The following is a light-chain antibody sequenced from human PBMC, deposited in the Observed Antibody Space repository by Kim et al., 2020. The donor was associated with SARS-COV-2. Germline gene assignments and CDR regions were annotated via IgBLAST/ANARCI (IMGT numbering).Light chain of an antibody. Sequence: VLTQSPGTLSLSPGERATLSCRASQGLPSNYLAWYQHKPGQAPRLLIYAASNRATGIPDRFSGSGSGTEFTLTISRLEPGDFAVYYCQQYGVSSAFGGGTKVEI. CDR3: QQYGVSSA. CDR2: AAS. CDR1: QGLPSNY. V-gene: IGKV3-20*01. J-gene: IGKJ4*01.